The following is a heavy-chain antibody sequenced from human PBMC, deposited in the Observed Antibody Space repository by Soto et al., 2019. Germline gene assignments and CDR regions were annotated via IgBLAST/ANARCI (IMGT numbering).Heavy chain of an antibody. Sequence: SSVKVSCKASGGTFSSYAISWVRQAPGQGLEWMGGIIPIFGTANYAQKFQGRVTITADESTSTAYMELSSLRSEDTAVYYCARDLKVYYYDSSGYPEGDAFDIWGQGTRVTVSS. J-gene: IGHJ3*02. CDR1: GGTFSSYA. CDR3: ARDLKVYYYDSSGYPEGDAFDI. CDR2: IIPIFGTA. V-gene: IGHV1-69*13. D-gene: IGHD3-22*01.